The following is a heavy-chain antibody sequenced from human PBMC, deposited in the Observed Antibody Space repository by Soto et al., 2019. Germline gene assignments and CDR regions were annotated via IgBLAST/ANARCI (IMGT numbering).Heavy chain of an antibody. V-gene: IGHV4-4*07. CDR3: ARVAPSSGWYTGGYFDY. Sequence: SETLSLPCTVSGGSISSYYCVWRRHPAFKGLEWIGRIYTSGSTYYNPSLKSRVTISVDTSKNQFSLKLSSVTAADTAVYYCARVAPSSGWYTGGYFDYWGQGTLVTVSS. CDR2: IYTSGST. CDR1: GGSISSYY. D-gene: IGHD6-19*01. J-gene: IGHJ4*02.